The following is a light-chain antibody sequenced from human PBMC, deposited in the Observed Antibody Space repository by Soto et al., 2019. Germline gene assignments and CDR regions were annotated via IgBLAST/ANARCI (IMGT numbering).Light chain of an antibody. J-gene: IGKJ2*01. V-gene: IGKV3-20*01. CDR1: QTISNNY. Sequence: VVLTQSPGTLSLSPGERVSLSCRASQTISNNYLAWYQQKPGQAPRLLIYAASSRTTGIPDRFSGSGAGKDFTLTISRVDPEDFAVYYCQHYGTSLYTFGQVTKLEI. CDR3: QHYGTSLYT. CDR2: AAS.